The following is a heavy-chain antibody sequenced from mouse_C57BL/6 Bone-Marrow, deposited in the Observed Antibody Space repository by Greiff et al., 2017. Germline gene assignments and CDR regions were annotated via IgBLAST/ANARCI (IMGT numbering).Heavy chain of an antibody. J-gene: IGHJ2*01. CDR1: GFTFSSYG. CDR3: ARQGYRSYFDY. Sequence: EVKLVESGGDLVKPGGSLKLSCAASGFTFSSYGMSWVRQTPDKRLEWVATISSGGSYTYYPDSVKGRFTIPRDNAKNTLYLQMSSLKSEDTAMYYCARQGYRSYFDYWGQGTTLTVSS. D-gene: IGHD2-12*01. V-gene: IGHV5-6*01. CDR2: ISSGGSYT.